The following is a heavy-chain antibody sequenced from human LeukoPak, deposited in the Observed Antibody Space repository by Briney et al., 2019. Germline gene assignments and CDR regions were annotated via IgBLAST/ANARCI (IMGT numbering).Heavy chain of an antibody. CDR3: ARGGVSRRTIFGVVISYIDY. Sequence: ASVQVSSKAAGGSFSSYAISWLRQATGQGLVGMGWMNPNSGNTGYAQKFQGRVTITRNTSISTAYMELSSLRSEDTAVYYCARGGVSRRTIFGVVISYIDYWGQGTLVTVSS. CDR2: MNPNSGNT. V-gene: IGHV1-8*03. J-gene: IGHJ4*02. CDR1: GGSFSSYA. D-gene: IGHD3-3*01.